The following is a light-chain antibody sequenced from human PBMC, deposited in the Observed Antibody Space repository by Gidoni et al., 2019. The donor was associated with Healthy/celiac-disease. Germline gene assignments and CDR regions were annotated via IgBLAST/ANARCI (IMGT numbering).Light chain of an antibody. J-gene: IGKJ1*01. CDR1: QSISSY. CDR2: AAS. Sequence: IKMTQYPSSLSASVGDRVTITCRASQSISSYLNWYQQKPGKAAKLLIYAASSLQSGVPSRFSGSGSGTDFTLTISSLQPEDFATYYCQQSYSTPRWTFXQXTKVEIK. CDR3: QQSYSTPRWT. V-gene: IGKV1-39*01.